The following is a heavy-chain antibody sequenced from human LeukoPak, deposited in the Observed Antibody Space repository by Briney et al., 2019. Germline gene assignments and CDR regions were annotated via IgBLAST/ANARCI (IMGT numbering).Heavy chain of an antibody. CDR1: GFTFSSSW. CDR3: AREPGIGYAFDI. D-gene: IGHD2/OR15-2a*01. J-gene: IGHJ3*02. CDR2: IKQDGSET. V-gene: IGHV3-7*01. Sequence: GGSLRLSCVVSGFTFSSSWMTWVRQAPGKGLEWVANIKQDGSETHYVDSVKGRFTISRDNAKNSLYLQMNSLRAEDTAVYYCAREPGIGYAFDIWGHGAVVTVSS.